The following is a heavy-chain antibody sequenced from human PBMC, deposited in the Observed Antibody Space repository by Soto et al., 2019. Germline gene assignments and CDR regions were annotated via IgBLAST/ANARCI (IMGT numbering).Heavy chain of an antibody. CDR3: ASTPFVYYDILTGTAFDI. CDR2: IYYSGST. CDR1: GGSISSYY. D-gene: IGHD3-9*01. V-gene: IGHV4-59*01. J-gene: IGHJ3*02. Sequence: ASETLSLTCTVSGGSISSYYWSWIRQPPGKGLEWIGYIYYSGSTNHNPSLKSRVTISVDTSKNQFSLKLSSVTAADTAVYYCASTPFVYYDILTGTAFDIWGQGTMVTVSS.